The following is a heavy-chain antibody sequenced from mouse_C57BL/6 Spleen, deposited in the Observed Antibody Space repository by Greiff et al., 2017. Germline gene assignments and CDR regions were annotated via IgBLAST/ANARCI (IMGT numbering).Heavy chain of an antibody. CDR3: AREDYYGSSLFAY. J-gene: IGHJ3*01. D-gene: IGHD1-1*01. Sequence: EVQLQQSGPELVKPGASVKMSCKASGYTFTDYNMHWVKQSHGKSLEWIGYINPNNGGTSYNQKFKGKATLTVNKSSSTAYMERRSLTSEDSAVYYCAREDYYGSSLFAYWGQGTLVTVSA. V-gene: IGHV1-22*01. CDR2: INPNNGGT. CDR1: GYTFTDYN.